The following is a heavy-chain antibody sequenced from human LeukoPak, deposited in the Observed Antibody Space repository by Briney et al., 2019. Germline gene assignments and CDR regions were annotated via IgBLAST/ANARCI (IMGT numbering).Heavy chain of an antibody. CDR3: ARDRYYGSGIFDY. V-gene: IGHV3-21*01. CDR2: ISGSSSYI. Sequence: GGSLRLSCAASGFTFSSYSMNWVRQAPGKGLEWVSSISGSSSYIYYADSAKGRFTISRDNAKNSLYLQMNSLRAEDTAVYYCARDRYYGSGIFDYWGQGTLVTVSS. J-gene: IGHJ4*02. D-gene: IGHD3-10*01. CDR1: GFTFSSYS.